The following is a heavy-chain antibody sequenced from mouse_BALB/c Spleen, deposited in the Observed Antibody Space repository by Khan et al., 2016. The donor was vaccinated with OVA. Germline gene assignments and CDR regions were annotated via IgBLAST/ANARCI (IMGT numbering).Heavy chain of an antibody. D-gene: IGHD2-13*01. CDR3: ASDYWFTY. CDR1: GFTFSNYA. V-gene: IGHV5-6-5*01. CDR2: ISSGGST. J-gene: IGHJ3*01. Sequence: EVELVESGGGLVKPGGSLKFSCAASGFTFSNYAMSWVRQTPEKRLEWVASISSGGSTYYPDSVKGRFTIPRDNARNILYLQMSSLRSEDTAMYYCASDYWFTYWGQGTLVTVSA.